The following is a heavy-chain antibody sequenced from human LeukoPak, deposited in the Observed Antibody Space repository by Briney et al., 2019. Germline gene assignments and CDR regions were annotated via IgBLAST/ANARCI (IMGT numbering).Heavy chain of an antibody. J-gene: IGHJ6*02. CDR1: GGPISSYY. Sequence: SETLSLTCTVSGGPISSYYWSWIRQPPGKGLEWIGYIYYSGSTNYNPSLKSRVTISVDTSKNQFSLKLSSVTAADTAVYYCARASVTYNYYYGMDVWGQGTTVTVSS. CDR2: IYYSGST. V-gene: IGHV4-59*01. CDR3: ARASVTYNYYYGMDV. D-gene: IGHD1-14*01.